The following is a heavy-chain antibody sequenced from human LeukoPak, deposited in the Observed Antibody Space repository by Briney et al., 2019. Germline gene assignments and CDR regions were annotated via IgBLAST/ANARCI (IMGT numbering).Heavy chain of an antibody. D-gene: IGHD1-1*01. CDR1: GFTFSSYE. CDR3: ARVNWFDY. Sequence: GGSLRLSCAASGFTFSSYEMNWVRQAPGKGLEWVSYISSSGSTIYYADSVKGRFTISRDNAKNSLYLEMNSLRAKDTAVYYYARVNWFDYWGQGTLVTVSS. CDR2: ISSSGSTI. J-gene: IGHJ4*02. V-gene: IGHV3-48*03.